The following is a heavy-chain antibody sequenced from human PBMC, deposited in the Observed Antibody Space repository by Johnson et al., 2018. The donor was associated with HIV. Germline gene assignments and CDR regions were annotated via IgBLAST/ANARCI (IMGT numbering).Heavy chain of an antibody. Sequence: QVQLVESGGGLGKPGGSLRLSCAGSGFTFSDYYMNWLRQAPGKGLEWVAVISYDGTNEYYADSVKGRFTISRDNSKNTLYLQMNSLRAEDTAVYYCARACRDGYTCDVYDIWGRGTMVTVSS. CDR1: GFTFSDYY. CDR2: ISYDGTNE. J-gene: IGHJ3*02. CDR3: ARACRDGYTCDVYDI. V-gene: IGHV3-30-3*01. D-gene: IGHD5-24*01.